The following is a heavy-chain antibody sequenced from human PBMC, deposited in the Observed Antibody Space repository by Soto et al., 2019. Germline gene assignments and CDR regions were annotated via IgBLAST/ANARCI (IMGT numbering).Heavy chain of an antibody. CDR1: GFTFSTYA. CDR2: LSGRGDDT. CDR3: AKLNPYETSGHFDY. D-gene: IGHD3-22*01. Sequence: PGGSLRLSCAASGFTFSTYAMTWVRQAPGEGLEWVSTLSGRGDDTYYADSVKGRFTISRDNSKNTLYLQMNSLRVEDTAVYYCAKLNPYETSGHFDYWGQGTLVTVSS. V-gene: IGHV3-23*01. J-gene: IGHJ4*02.